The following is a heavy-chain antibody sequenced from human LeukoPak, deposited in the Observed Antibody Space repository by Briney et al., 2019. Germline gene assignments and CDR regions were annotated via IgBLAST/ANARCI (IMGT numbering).Heavy chain of an antibody. J-gene: IGHJ5*02. CDR2: IVVGSGNT. D-gene: IGHD3-10*01. V-gene: IGHV1-58*01. Sequence: SVRVSCKASGFTFTSSAVQWVRQARGQRLEWIGWIVVGSGNTNYAQKFQGRVAITRDMSTSTAYMELSSLRSEDTAIYYCVAAYGGSGSYNWFDPWGRGTLVTVSS. CDR3: VAAYGGSGSYNWFDP. CDR1: GFTFTSSA.